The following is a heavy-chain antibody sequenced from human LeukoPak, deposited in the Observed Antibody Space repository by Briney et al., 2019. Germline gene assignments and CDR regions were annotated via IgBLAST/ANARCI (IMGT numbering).Heavy chain of an antibody. CDR3: ARDVGAGATSPKPFDY. V-gene: IGHV3-7*01. J-gene: IGHJ4*02. D-gene: IGHD1-26*01. CDR2: IKQDGSEE. CDR1: GFTFSSYW. Sequence: GGSLRLSCAASGFTFSSYWMSWVRQAPGKGLEWVANIKQDGSEEYYVDSVKGRFTISRDNAKNSLYLQMNSLRAEDTAVYYCARDVGAGATSPKPFDYWGQGTLVTVSS.